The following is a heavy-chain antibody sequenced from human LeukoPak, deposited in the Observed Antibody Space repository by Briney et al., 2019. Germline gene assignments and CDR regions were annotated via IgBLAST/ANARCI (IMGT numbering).Heavy chain of an antibody. J-gene: IGHJ4*02. V-gene: IGHV3-64*01. CDR1: GFTFSSYA. Sequence: PGGYLRLSCAASGFTFSSYAMHWVRQAPGKALEYVSAISSNGGSKYYANSVKGRFTISRDNSKNTMYLQMGSLRVEDMAVYYCARARGYDTRDFDYWGQGTLATVSS. CDR3: ARARGYDTRDFDY. D-gene: IGHD6-13*01. CDR2: ISSNGGSK.